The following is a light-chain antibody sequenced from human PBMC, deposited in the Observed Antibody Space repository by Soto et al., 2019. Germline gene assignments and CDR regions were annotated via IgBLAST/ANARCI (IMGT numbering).Light chain of an antibody. V-gene: IGLV2-8*01. CDR3: SSYADSNIYV. CDR2: EVI. Sequence: QSALTQPPSASGSPGQSVTISCTGSSSDVGGYNFVSWYQQHPGKAPKLVIYEVIKRPSGVPDRFSGSKSGNTASLTVSGLQAEDEADYYCSSYADSNIYVFGTGTMLTVL. CDR1: SSDVGGYNF. J-gene: IGLJ1*01.